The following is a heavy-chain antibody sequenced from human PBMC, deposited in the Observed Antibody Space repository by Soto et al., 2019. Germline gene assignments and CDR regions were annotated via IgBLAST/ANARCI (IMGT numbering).Heavy chain of an antibody. CDR3: ACKYYYDGDDYYTLDY. Sequence: QVQLVESGGGVVQPGRSLRLSCAASGFTFRSYAMHWVRQAPGKGLEWAAVISYDGSRKYYADSVKGRFTISRDNSNSMLYLQMSSLRTDDTAEYYCACKYYYDGDDYYTLDYWGQGTLVTVSS. J-gene: IGHJ4*02. CDR1: GFTFRSYA. CDR2: ISYDGSRK. V-gene: IGHV3-30-3*01. D-gene: IGHD3-22*01.